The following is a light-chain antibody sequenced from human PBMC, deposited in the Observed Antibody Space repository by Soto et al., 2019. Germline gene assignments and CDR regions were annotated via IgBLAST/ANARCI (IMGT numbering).Light chain of an antibody. CDR3: QQYGNSPLT. CDR1: QSVSSNS. J-gene: IGKJ2*01. V-gene: IGKV3-20*01. Sequence: EIVLTQSPGTLSLSPGERATLSCRPSQSVSSNSLAGYQQKPGQAPRLLIYGASSRATGIPDRFSGSGSGTDFTLTINRLEPEDFAVYYCQQYGNSPLTFGPGTELEIK. CDR2: GAS.